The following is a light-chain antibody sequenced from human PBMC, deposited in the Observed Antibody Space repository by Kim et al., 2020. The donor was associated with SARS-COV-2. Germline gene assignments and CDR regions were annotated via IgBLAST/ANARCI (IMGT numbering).Light chain of an antibody. CDR1: SSNIGAGYD. V-gene: IGLV1-40*01. CDR3: QSYDSSLSGV. J-gene: IGLJ3*02. Sequence: GQRVTISCTGSSSNIGAGYDEHWYQQLPGTAPKLLIYGNSNRPSGVPDRFSGSKSGTSASLAITGLQAEDEADYYCQSYDSSLSGVFGGGTKLTVL. CDR2: GNS.